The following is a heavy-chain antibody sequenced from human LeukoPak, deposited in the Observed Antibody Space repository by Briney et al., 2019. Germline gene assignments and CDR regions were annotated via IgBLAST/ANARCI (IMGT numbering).Heavy chain of an antibody. CDR3: AREPHCSGGSCYGYFDY. V-gene: IGHV4-61*01. CDR2: IYYSGST. D-gene: IGHD2-15*01. CDR1: GGSVSSGSYY. Sequence: PSETLSLTCTVSGGSVSSGSYYWSWNRQPPGKGLEWIGCIYYSGSTNYNPSLKSRVTISVDTSKNQFSLKLSSVTAADTAVYYCAREPHCSGGSCYGYFDYWGQGTLVTVSS. J-gene: IGHJ4*02.